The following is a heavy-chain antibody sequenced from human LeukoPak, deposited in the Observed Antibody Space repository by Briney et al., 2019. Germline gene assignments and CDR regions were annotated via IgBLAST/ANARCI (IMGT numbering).Heavy chain of an antibody. V-gene: IGHV5-51*01. CDR3: ARHRKIRETYYYYMDV. CDR2: IYPGDSDT. Sequence: GESLKISCKGSGYSFTSYWIGWVRQMPGKGLEWMGIIYPGDSDTRYSPSFQGQVTISADKSISTAYLQWSSLKASDTAMYYCARHRKIRETYYYYMDVWGKGTTVTVSS. D-gene: IGHD1-26*01. CDR1: GYSFTSYW. J-gene: IGHJ6*03.